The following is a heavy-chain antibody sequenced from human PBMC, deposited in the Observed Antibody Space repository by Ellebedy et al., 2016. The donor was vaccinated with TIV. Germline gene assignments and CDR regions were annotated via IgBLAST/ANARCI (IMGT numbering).Heavy chain of an antibody. V-gene: IGHV3-30-3*01. CDR3: AKMEAGTGFFEYFDL. J-gene: IGHJ2*01. Sequence: GESLKISXAASGFTFSSYAMHWVRQAPGKGLEWVAVISYDGSNKYYADSVKGRFTISRDNSKNTLYLQMNSLRAEDTAVYYCAKMEAGTGFFEYFDLWGRGTLVTVSS. CDR1: GFTFSSYA. CDR2: ISYDGSNK. D-gene: IGHD6-19*01.